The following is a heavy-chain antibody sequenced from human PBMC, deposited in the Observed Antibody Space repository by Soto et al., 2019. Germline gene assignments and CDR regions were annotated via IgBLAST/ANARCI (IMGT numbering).Heavy chain of an antibody. D-gene: IGHD6-6*01. V-gene: IGHV3-30*18. J-gene: IGHJ4*02. CDR2: IPYDGINR. CDR3: AKDQSIAARRSTTEFDY. Sequence: QVQLVESGGGVVQPGRSLRLSCAASGFTFTSYGMHWVRQAPGKGLEWVAVIPYDGINRYYADSVKGRFTISRDNSKNTLYLQMNSLRGEATPVYYCAKDQSIAARRSTTEFDYWGQGTLVTVSS. CDR1: GFTFTSYG.